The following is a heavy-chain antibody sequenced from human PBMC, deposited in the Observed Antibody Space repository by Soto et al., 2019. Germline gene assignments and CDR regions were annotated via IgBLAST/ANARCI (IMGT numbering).Heavy chain of an antibody. CDR1: GGSFSGYY. J-gene: IGHJ4*02. CDR2: VNHNGNT. CDR3: ARLSGSYNDRYFDN. D-gene: IGHD1-26*01. Sequence: PSETLSLTCAVYGGSFSGYYWSWIRQPPGKGLEWIGDVNHNGNTYYNASLKSRLTISVDTSNNQFSLKVKSVTAADTAVYFCARLSGSYNDRYFDNWGQGTLVTVSS. V-gene: IGHV4-34*01.